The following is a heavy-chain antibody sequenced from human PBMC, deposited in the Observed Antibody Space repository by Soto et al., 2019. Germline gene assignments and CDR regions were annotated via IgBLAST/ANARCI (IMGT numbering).Heavy chain of an antibody. J-gene: IGHJ4*02. D-gene: IGHD5-12*01. V-gene: IGHV1-18*01. CDR2: ISPYNNYT. CDR1: GYPFTGYG. CDR3: ARYHSGYDWIDY. Sequence: QVQLVQSGVEVKKPGASVKVSCKASGYPFTGYGLSWVRQAPGQGLEWMGWISPYNNYTNYAQMLQGRVTMTTDTSTSTAYMELRSLRSDDTAVYYCARYHSGYDWIDYWGQGTLVTVSS.